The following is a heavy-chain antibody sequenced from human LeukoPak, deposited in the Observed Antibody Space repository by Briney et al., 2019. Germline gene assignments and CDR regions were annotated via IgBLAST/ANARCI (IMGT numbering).Heavy chain of an antibody. Sequence: PSETLSLTCAVYRWSFNDHYWNWIRQPPGKGLEWIGEINARGDTNFNPSLKRRVTISVDSSKNQFSLTLRSMIAADTAVYYCARGQVPAARGYNWFDPWGQGTLVTVSS. D-gene: IGHD2-2*01. CDR3: ARGQVPAARGYNWFDP. CDR2: INARGDT. V-gene: IGHV4-34*01. J-gene: IGHJ5*02. CDR1: RWSFNDHY.